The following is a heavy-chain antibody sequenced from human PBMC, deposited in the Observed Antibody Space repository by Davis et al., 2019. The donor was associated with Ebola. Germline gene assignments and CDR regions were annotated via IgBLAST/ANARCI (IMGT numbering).Heavy chain of an antibody. Sequence: AASVKVSCKASGGTFSSYAMHWVRQTPGQGLEWMGWLNAGNGNTKYSQRFQGRVTITTDTSASTAYLDLSSLRSDDTAVFYCARATFGYNSGWYADYWGQGTLVTVSS. CDR2: LNAGNGNT. J-gene: IGHJ4*02. CDR3: ARATFGYNSGWYADY. V-gene: IGHV1-3*01. D-gene: IGHD6-19*01. CDR1: GGTFSSYA.